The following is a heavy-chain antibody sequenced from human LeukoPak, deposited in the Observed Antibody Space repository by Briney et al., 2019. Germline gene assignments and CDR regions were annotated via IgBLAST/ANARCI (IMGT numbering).Heavy chain of an antibody. V-gene: IGHV2-5*01. CDR2: IYWNDDK. D-gene: IGHD3-3*01. J-gene: IGHJ4*02. CDR3: ARLARRITIFGVVRPRGGENFDY. CDR1: GFSLSTSGVG. Sequence: SGPTLVKPTQTLTLTCTFSGFSLSTSGVGVGWIRQPPGKALEWLALIYWNDDKRYSPSLKSRLTITKDTSKNQVVLTMTNMDPVDTARYYCARLARRITIFGVVRPRGGENFDYWGQGTLVTVSS.